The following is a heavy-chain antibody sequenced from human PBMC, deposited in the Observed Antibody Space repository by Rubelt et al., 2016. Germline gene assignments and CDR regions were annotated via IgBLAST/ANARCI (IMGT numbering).Heavy chain of an antibody. V-gene: IGHV1-18*01. D-gene: IGHD6-19*01. J-gene: IGHJ3*02. CDR3: ARDRDGWQWTAPSLPDAFDI. CDR2: ISAYNGNT. Sequence: APGQGLEWMGWISAYNGNTNYAQKLQGRVTMTTDTSTSTAYMALRSLRSDDTAVYYCARDRDGWQWTAPSLPDAFDIWGQGTMVTVSS.